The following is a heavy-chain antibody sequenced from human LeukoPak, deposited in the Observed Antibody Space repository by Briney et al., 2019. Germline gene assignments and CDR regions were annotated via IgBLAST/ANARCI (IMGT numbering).Heavy chain of an antibody. Sequence: GGSLRLSCAASGFTFSNAWMSWVRQAPGKGLEWVGRIKTKTDGGTTDYAAPVKGRFTISRDDSKNTLYLQMNSLKTEDTAVYYCTSRLPYYDFWSGYYDQFDYWGQGTLVTVSS. CDR2: IKTKTDGGTT. CDR3: TSRLPYYDFWSGYYDQFDY. D-gene: IGHD3-3*01. V-gene: IGHV3-15*01. CDR1: GFTFSNAW. J-gene: IGHJ4*02.